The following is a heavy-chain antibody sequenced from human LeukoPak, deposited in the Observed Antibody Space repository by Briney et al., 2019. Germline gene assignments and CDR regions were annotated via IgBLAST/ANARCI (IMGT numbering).Heavy chain of an antibody. CDR1: GFTFDDYA. Sequence: GRSLRLSCAASGFTFDDYAIHWVRQAAGKGLAWVSGISWNSGSIGYADSVKGRFTISRDNAKNSLYLQMNSLRAEDTALYYCAKDINGITIGYGMDVWGQGTTVTVSS. V-gene: IGHV3-9*01. D-gene: IGHD3-9*01. CDR3: AKDINGITIGYGMDV. J-gene: IGHJ6*02. CDR2: ISWNSGSI.